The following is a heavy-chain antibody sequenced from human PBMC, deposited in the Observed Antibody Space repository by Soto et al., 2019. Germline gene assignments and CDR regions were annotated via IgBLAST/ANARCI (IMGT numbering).Heavy chain of an antibody. J-gene: IGHJ4*02. CDR3: ARAVGRLALVPAADFDY. Sequence: ASETLSLTCTVSGGSISSGDYYWSWIRQPPGKGLEWIGYIYYSGSTYYNPSLKSRVTISVDTSKNQFSLKLSSVTAADTAVYYCARAVGRLALVPAADFDYWGQGTLVTVSS. V-gene: IGHV4-30-4*01. CDR1: GGSISSGDYY. CDR2: IYYSGST. D-gene: IGHD2-2*01.